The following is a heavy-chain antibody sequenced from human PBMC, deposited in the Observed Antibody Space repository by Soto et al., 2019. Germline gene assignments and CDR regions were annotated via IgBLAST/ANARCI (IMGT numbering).Heavy chain of an antibody. CDR2: ISNSGST. V-gene: IGHV4-59*01. J-gene: IGHJ6*02. CDR1: GGSIRGYS. CDR3: ARDVLGYCTSTSCLYGLDV. D-gene: IGHD2-2*01. Sequence: ETLSLTCTVSGGSIRGYSWSWIRQSPGKGLEYIGYISNSGSTNYNPSLKTRLTISVDTSKNQFSLKLRSLTAADTAVYYCARDVLGYCTSTSCLYGLDVWGQGTTVTVSS.